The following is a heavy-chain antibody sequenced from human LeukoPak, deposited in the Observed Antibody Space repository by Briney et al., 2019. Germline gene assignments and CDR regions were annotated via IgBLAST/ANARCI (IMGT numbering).Heavy chain of an antibody. Sequence: GSLRLSCAASGFTFSSYSMNWVRQAPGKGLEWIGEINHSGSTNYNPSLKSRVTISVDTSKNQFSLKLSSVTAADTAVYYRARLWFGELWGLDYWGQGTLVTVSS. J-gene: IGHJ4*02. D-gene: IGHD3-10*01. V-gene: IGHV4-34*01. CDR3: ARLWFGELWGLDY. CDR2: INHSGST. CDR1: GFTFSSYS.